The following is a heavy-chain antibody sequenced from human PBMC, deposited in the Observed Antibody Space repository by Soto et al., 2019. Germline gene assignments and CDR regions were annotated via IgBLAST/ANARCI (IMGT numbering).Heavy chain of an antibody. CDR2: IKQDGNEE. V-gene: IGHV3-7*01. Sequence: EAQLVESGGGLVQPGGSLRLSCAASGFTFSSYWMSWVRQAPGKGLEWVANIKQDGNEESYVDSVKGRFIISRDNTKNSLFLQMNCLRAEDTAVYYCASWGFIVATNWYFGLWGRGTLVTVSS. D-gene: IGHD5-12*01. CDR1: GFTFSSYW. CDR3: ASWGFIVATNWYFGL. J-gene: IGHJ2*01.